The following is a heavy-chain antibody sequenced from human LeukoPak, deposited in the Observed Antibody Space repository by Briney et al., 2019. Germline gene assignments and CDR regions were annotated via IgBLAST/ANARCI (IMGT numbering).Heavy chain of an antibody. CDR3: ASHARNTRSGEPWDY. V-gene: IGHV4-31*03. CDR1: GGSISSGGYY. CDR2: IYYSGST. J-gene: IGHJ4*02. Sequence: SETLSLTCTVSGGSISSGGYYWSWIRQHPGKGLEWIGYIYYSGSTYYNPSLKSRVTISVDTSKNQFSLKLSSVTAADTAVYYCASHARNTRSGEPWDYWGQGTLVTVSS. D-gene: IGHD6-19*01.